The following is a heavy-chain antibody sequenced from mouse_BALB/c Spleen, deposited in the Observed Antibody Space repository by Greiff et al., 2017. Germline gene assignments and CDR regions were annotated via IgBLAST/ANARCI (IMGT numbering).Heavy chain of an antibody. V-gene: IGHV5-4*02. CDR2: ISDGGSYT. J-gene: IGHJ3*01. Sequence: EVQVVESGGGLVKPGGSLKLSCAASGFTFSDYYMYWVRQTPEKRLEWVATISDGGSYTYYPDSVKGRFTISRDNAKNNLYLQMSSLKSEDTAMYYCARGDYYYGSSYGFAYWGQGTLVTVSA. CDR1: GFTFSDYY. CDR3: ARGDYYYGSSYGFAY. D-gene: IGHD1-1*01.